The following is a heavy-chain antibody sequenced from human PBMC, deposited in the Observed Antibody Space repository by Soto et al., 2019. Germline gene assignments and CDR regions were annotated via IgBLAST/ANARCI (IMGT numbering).Heavy chain of an antibody. CDR2: IKQDGSEK. V-gene: IGHV3-7*01. CDR3: AREAGSTTVTIESYFDY. Sequence: EVQLVESGGGLVQPGGSLRLSCAASGFTFSSYWMSWVRQAPGKGLEWVANIKQDGSEKYYVDSVKGRFTISRDNAKNSLYLQMNSLRAEDTAVYYCAREAGSTTVTIESYFDYWGQGTLVTVSS. D-gene: IGHD4-17*01. CDR1: GFTFSSYW. J-gene: IGHJ4*02.